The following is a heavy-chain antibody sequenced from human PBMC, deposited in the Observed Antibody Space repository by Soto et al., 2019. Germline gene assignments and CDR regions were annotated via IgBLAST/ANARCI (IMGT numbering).Heavy chain of an antibody. Sequence: GGSLRLSCAASGFTFSSYAMSWVRQAPGKGLEWVSAISGSGGSTYYADSVKGRFTISRDNSKNTLYLQMNSLRAEDTAVYYCAKDNVSGYCSSTSCFTYYYYGMDVWGQGTTVTVSS. CDR2: ISGSGGST. CDR3: AKDNVSGYCSSTSCFTYYYYGMDV. D-gene: IGHD2-2*02. V-gene: IGHV3-23*01. CDR1: GFTFSSYA. J-gene: IGHJ6*02.